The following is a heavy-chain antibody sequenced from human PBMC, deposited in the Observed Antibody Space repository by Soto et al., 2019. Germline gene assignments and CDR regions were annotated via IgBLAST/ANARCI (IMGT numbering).Heavy chain of an antibody. CDR3: EREGGVGRIVDY. Sequence: QVQLVQSGAEVKKPGASVKVSCKASGYSLTSYGITWVRQVPGQGLEWMGWISTYNGNTKYAQMFQGRVTLTTDTSTTIAHMELRSLRSDDTAVYYCEREGGVGRIVDYWGQGTLVTVSS. V-gene: IGHV1-18*01. CDR2: ISTYNGNT. J-gene: IGHJ4*02. CDR1: GYSLTSYG. D-gene: IGHD2-15*01.